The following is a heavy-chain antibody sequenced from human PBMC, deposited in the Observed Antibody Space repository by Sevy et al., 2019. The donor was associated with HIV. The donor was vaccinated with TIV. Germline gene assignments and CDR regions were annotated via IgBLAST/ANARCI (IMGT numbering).Heavy chain of an antibody. CDR2: ISYDGSNK. Sequence: GGSLRLSCAASGFTFSSYGMHWVRQAPGKGLEWVAVISYDGSNKYYADSVKGRFTISRDNSKNTRYLQMNSLRAEDTAVYYCAKDQAKPSALVVVAATPDYWGQGTLVTVSS. D-gene: IGHD2-15*01. V-gene: IGHV3-30*18. CDR3: AKDQAKPSALVVVAATPDY. J-gene: IGHJ4*02. CDR1: GFTFSSYG.